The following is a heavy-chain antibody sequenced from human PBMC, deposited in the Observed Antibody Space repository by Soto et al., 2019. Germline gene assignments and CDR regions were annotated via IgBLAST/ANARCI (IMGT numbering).Heavy chain of an antibody. CDR1: GYSCTSYW. D-gene: IGHD3-10*01. CDR2: IDPSDSYT. Sequence: VESLTAACRGSGYSCTSYWISCLRHMPGKGLEWIGRIDPSDSYTNYSPSFQGHVTISADKSISTAYLQWSSLKASDTAMYYCARSDYYGSGSYYNFVYYYGMDVWGQGTTVTVSS. V-gene: IGHV5-10-1*01. CDR3: ARSDYYGSGSYYNFVYYYGMDV. J-gene: IGHJ6*02.